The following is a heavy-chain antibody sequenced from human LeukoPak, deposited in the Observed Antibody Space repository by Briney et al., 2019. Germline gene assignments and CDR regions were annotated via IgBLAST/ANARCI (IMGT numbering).Heavy chain of an antibody. J-gene: IGHJ3*02. CDR1: GYTFTNYG. Sequence: ASVTVSCKASGYTFTNYGISGARQAPGQGLEWMGWSSPYNYYTNYAQKLQGRVTMTTDRSTSKGYMELRSLRSDDRTGYYFQRWYCSSNSCYAGAFDMWGQGRMATVSS. CDR3: QRWYCSSNSCYAGAFDM. CDR2: SSPYNYYT. D-gene: IGHD2-2*01. V-gene: IGHV1-18*04.